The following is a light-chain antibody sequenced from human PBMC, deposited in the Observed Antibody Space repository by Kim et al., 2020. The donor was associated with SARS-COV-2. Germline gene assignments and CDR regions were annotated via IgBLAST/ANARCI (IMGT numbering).Light chain of an antibody. CDR1: QAISHY. V-gene: IGKV1-27*01. CDR2: AAS. CDR3: QKYNSAPWT. Sequence: DIQMTQSPSSLSASVGDRLTITCRASQAISHYLAWYQQKPGKVPKLLIYAASTLHSGVPSRFSGSGSGTDFTLTISSLQPEDFATYYCQKYNSAPWTFGQGTKVDIK. J-gene: IGKJ1*01.